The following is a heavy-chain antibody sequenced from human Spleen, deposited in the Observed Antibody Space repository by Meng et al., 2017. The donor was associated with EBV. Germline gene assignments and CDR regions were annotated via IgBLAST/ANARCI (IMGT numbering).Heavy chain of an antibody. J-gene: IGHJ5*02. CDR2: IYHSGST. Sequence: QVQLQESGPGLVKPSETLSLTCTVSGGSISSVDYYWNWIRQPPGKGLEWIGYIYHSGSTNYNPSLKSRVTISVDTSKNQFSLNMRSVTAADTAVYYCAGNYGGNLGWIDPWGQGTLVTVSS. CDR3: AGNYGGNLGWIDP. CDR1: GGSISSVDYY. V-gene: IGHV4-61*08. D-gene: IGHD3-10*01.